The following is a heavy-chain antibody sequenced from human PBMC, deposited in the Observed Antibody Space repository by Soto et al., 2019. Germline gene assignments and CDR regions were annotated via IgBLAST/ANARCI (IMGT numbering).Heavy chain of an antibody. CDR2: IWYDGSNK. CDR1: GFTFSSYG. Sequence: SLRLSCAASGFTFSSYGMHWVRQAPGKGLEWVAVIWYDGSNKYYADSVKGRFTISRDNSKNTLYLQMNSLRAEDTAVYYCASPRAYYYDSSAKGRSAFDIWGQGTMVTVSS. J-gene: IGHJ3*02. D-gene: IGHD3-22*01. CDR3: ASPRAYYYDSSAKGRSAFDI. V-gene: IGHV3-33*01.